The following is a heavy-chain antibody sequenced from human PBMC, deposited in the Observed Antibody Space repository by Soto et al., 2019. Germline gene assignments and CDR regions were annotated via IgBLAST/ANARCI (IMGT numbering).Heavy chain of an antibody. V-gene: IGHV4-30-4*01. CDR1: GDSISSPHYY. J-gene: IGHJ4*02. CDR2: IYYTGNN. CDR3: AREPKQNYASPPWNGGFDS. D-gene: IGHD3-22*01. Sequence: QVHLQESGPGLVKPSQTLSLSCTVSGDSISSPHYYWTWIRQPPGKGLEWVGYIYYTGNNFYNPALKSRVSFLADPSTNQISLKLASVTDADTAVYFCAREPKQNYASPPWNGGFDSWGPGTLVTVSS.